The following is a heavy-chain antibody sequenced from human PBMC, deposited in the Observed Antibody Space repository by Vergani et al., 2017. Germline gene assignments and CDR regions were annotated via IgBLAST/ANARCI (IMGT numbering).Heavy chain of an antibody. Sequence: QVQLQQWGAGLLKPSETLSLTCAVYGGSFSGYYWSWIRQPPGKGLEWIGEINHSGSTNYNPSLKSRVTISVDTSKNQFCLKLSSVTAADTAVYYCARGASGDYVSSFDYWGQGTLVTVSS. D-gene: IGHD4-17*01. J-gene: IGHJ4*02. CDR2: INHSGST. CDR1: GGSFSGYY. CDR3: ARGASGDYVSSFDY. V-gene: IGHV4-34*01.